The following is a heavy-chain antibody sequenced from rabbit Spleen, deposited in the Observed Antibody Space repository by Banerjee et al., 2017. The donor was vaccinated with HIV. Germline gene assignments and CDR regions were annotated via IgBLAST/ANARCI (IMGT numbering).Heavy chain of an antibody. CDR1: GFTLSSYYM. D-gene: IGHD4-2*01. CDR3: ARSDNNIVRGCNL. V-gene: IGHV1S45*01. CDR2: IYGDYGLNT. Sequence: QEQLEESAGGLVQPGGSLKLSCKASGFTLSSYYMNWVRQAPGKGLEWIACIYGDYGLNTWYASWAKGRFTISKTSSTTVTLQMTSLTGADTATYFCARSDNNIVRGCNLWGQGTLVTVS. J-gene: IGHJ4*01.